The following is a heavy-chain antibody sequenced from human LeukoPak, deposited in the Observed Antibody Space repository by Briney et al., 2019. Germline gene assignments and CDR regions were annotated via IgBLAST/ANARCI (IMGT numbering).Heavy chain of an antibody. CDR2: INPNSGGT. CDR1: GYTFTGYY. CDR3: ARSRITMIVVVTQDRRGDFDY. D-gene: IGHD3-22*01. V-gene: IGHV1-2*02. Sequence: GASVKVSCKASGYTFTGYYMHWVRQAPGQGLEWMGWINPNSGGTNYAQKFQGRVTMTRDTSISTAYMELSRLRSDDTAVYYCARSRITMIVVVTQDRRGDFDYWGQGTLVTVSS. J-gene: IGHJ4*02.